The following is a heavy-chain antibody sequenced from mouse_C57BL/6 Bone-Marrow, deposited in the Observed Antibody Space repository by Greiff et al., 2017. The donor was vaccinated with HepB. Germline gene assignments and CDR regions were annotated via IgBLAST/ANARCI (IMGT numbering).Heavy chain of an antibody. CDR1: GFTFSDAW. D-gene: IGHD1-1*01. CDR3: TRGVYYYGSKVPYFDY. CDR2: IRNKANNHAT. J-gene: IGHJ2*01. V-gene: IGHV6-6*01. Sequence: EVKVEESGGGLVQPGGSVKLSCAASGFTFSDAWMDWVRQSPEKGLEWVAEIRNKANNHATYYAESVKGRFTISRDDSKSSVYLQMNSLRAEDTGIYYCTRGVYYYGSKVPYFDYWGQGTTLTVSS.